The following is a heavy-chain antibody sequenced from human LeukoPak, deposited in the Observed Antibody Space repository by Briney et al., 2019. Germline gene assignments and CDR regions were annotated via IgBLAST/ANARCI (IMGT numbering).Heavy chain of an antibody. CDR3: AKGDTTWELPHDY. Sequence: GGSLRLSCAASGFTFSSYGMYWVRQAPGKGLEWVAFTRYDGSNKYYADSVKGRFTISRDNSKNTLYLQMNSLRAEDTAVYYCAKGDTTWELPHDYRGQGTLVTVSS. D-gene: IGHD1-26*01. J-gene: IGHJ4*02. CDR1: GFTFSSYG. V-gene: IGHV3-30*02. CDR2: TRYDGSNK.